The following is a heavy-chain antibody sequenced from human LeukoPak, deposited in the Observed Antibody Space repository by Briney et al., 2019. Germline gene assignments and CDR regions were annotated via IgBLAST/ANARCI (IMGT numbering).Heavy chain of an antibody. CDR1: GYTFTSYG. CDR2: ISAYNGNT. J-gene: IGHJ4*02. CDR3: ARIVDYYGSGSYYLVGDY. D-gene: IGHD3-10*01. V-gene: IGHV1-18*01. Sequence: ASVKVSCKASGYTFTSYGISWVRQAPGQGLEWMGWISAYNGNTNYAQKLQGRVTMTTDTSTSTAYMELRSLRSDDTAVYYCARIVDYYGSGSYYLVGDYWGQGTLVTVSS.